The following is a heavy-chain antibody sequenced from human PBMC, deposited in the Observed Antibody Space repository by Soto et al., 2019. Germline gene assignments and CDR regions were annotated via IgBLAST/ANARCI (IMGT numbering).Heavy chain of an antibody. CDR3: PHTMAARNFDY. V-gene: IGHV2-5*02. Sequence: QITLKEAGPTLVKPTQTLTLTCSFSGFSLITSGVGVGWIRQPPGKALEWLALIYWDDVKGYSTSLKSRLTINKDTSKTQRVPTITTMDPADTGTYYCPHTMAARNFDYTCQRTLVTVSS. CDR2: IYWDDVK. J-gene: IGHJ4*02. D-gene: IGHD6-25*01. CDR1: GFSLITSGVG.